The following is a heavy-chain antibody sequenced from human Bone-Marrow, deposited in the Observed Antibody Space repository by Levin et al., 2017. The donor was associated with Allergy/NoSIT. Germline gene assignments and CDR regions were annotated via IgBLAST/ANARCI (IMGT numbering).Heavy chain of an antibody. CDR2: ISYDGSNK. J-gene: IGHJ4*02. Sequence: SCAASGFTFSSYGMHWVRQAPGKGLEWVAVISYDGSNKYYADSVKGRFTISRDNSKNTLYLQMNSLRAEDTAVYYCAKDEVARDYDFWSGYYTSPPLWDWGQGTLVTVSS. CDR3: AKDEVARDYDFWSGYYTSPPLWD. V-gene: IGHV3-30*18. D-gene: IGHD3-3*01. CDR1: GFTFSSYG.